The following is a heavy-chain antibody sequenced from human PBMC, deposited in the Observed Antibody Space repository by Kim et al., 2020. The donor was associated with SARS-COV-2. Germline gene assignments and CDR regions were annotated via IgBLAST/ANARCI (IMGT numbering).Heavy chain of an antibody. CDR3: ATIAAAGPDY. V-gene: IGHV4-34*01. D-gene: IGHD6-13*01. J-gene: IGHJ4*02. CDR2: INHSGST. Sequence: SETLSLTCAVYGGSFSGYYWSWIRQPPGKGLEWIGEINHSGSTNYNPSLKSRVTISVDTSKNQFSLKLSSVTAADTAVYYCATIAAAGPDYWGQGTLVTVSS. CDR1: GGSFSGYY.